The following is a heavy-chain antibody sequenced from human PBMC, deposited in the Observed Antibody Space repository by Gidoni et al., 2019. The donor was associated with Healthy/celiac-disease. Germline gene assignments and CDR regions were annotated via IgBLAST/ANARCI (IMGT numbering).Heavy chain of an antibody. D-gene: IGHD3-10*01. CDR3: ARALLGGYYFDY. J-gene: IGHJ4*02. V-gene: IGHV6-1*01. CDR2: SKWYN. Sequence: SKWYNDYAVSVKSRITINPDTSKNQFSLQLNSVTPEDTAVYYCARALLGGYYFDYWGQGTLVTVSS.